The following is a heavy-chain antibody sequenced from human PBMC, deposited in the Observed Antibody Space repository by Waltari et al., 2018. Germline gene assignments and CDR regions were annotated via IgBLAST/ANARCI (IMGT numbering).Heavy chain of an antibody. D-gene: IGHD3-16*01. CDR2: LIPILGIA. J-gene: IGHJ6*02. CDR3: AREGGAYYYGMDV. CDR1: GGTFSSYA. Sequence: KKPGSSVKVSCKASGGTFSSYAISWVRQAPGQGLEWMGRLIPILGIANYAQKFQGRVTITADESTSTAYMELGSLRSEDTAVYYCAREGGAYYYGMDVWGQGTTVTVSS. V-gene: IGHV1-69*04.